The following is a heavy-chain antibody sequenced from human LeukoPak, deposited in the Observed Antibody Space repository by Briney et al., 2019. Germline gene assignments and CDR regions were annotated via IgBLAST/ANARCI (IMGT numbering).Heavy chain of an antibody. J-gene: IGHJ3*02. V-gene: IGHV3-23*01. Sequence: QSGGSLRLSCAASGFTFSSYSMNWVRQAPGKGLEWVSAISGSGGSTYYADSVKGRFTISRDNAKNTLYLQMNSLRAEDTAVYYCTRVVFSSRVGAFDIWGQGTMVTVSS. CDR3: TRVVFSSRVGAFDI. CDR1: GFTFSSYS. CDR2: ISGSGGST. D-gene: IGHD6-13*01.